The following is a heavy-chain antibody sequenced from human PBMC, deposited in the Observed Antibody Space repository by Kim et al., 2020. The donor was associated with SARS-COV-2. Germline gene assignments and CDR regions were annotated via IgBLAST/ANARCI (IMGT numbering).Heavy chain of an antibody. D-gene: IGHD4-4*01. CDR1: GFTFSSYG. CDR3: ANPITTDPMDV. V-gene: IGHV3-30*18. Sequence: GGSLRLSCAASGFTFSSYGMHWVRQAPGKGLEWVAVISYDGSNKYYADSVKGRFTISRDNSKNTLYLQMNSLRAEDTAVYYCANPITTDPMDVWGQGTTVTDSS. J-gene: IGHJ6*02. CDR2: ISYDGSNK.